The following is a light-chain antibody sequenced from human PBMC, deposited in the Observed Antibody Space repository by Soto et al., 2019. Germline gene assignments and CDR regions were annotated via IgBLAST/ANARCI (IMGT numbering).Light chain of an antibody. J-gene: IGLJ1*01. CDR3: SSYTNSDTLV. V-gene: IGLV2-14*01. CDR2: EVT. CDR1: SSDVGGYDY. Sequence: QSALTQPASMSGSPGQSITISCTGTSSDVGGYDYVSWYQQHPGKAPKVMIYEVTIRPSGVSNRFSGSKSGNTASLTISGLQAEDEADYYCSSYTNSDTLVFGTGTKLTVL.